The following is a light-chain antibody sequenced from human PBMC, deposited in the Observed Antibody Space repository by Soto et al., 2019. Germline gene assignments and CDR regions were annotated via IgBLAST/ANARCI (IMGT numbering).Light chain of an antibody. CDR3: YSYSAYTPLWV. CDR2: GVS. V-gene: IGLV2-14*01. Sequence: QSALTQPASVSGSPGQSITISCTGTASDIGNYNYVSWYQVHPGKAPKLLIYGVSNRPSGVSNRFSGSKSGNAASLTISGLQAEDEADYYCYSYSAYTPLWVFGGGTKLTVL. CDR1: ASDIGNYNY. J-gene: IGLJ3*02.